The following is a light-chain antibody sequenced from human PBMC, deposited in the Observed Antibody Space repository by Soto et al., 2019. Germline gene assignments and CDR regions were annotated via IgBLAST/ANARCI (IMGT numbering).Light chain of an antibody. CDR1: QSVSSNY. J-gene: IGKJ1*01. Sequence: ENVLTQSPGTLSLSPGKRATLSCRASQSVSSNYLAWYQQKPGQAPRLLIYGASSRATGIPDRFSGGGSGTDFTLTISRVEPEDFAVYYCQQYVTSPRTFGQGTKVEIK. V-gene: IGKV3-20*01. CDR2: GAS. CDR3: QQYVTSPRT.